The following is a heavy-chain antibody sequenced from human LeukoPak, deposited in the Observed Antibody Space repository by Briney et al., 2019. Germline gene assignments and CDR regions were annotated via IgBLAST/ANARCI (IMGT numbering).Heavy chain of an antibody. Sequence: PGRSLRLSCAASGFTFSPYTMHWFRQPPGKGLEWVSYINTGSTTIYYADSVKGRFTISRDNAKNSLYLHMNSLRAEDTAVYYCARDSSVCEFDVWGQGTMVTVSS. CDR1: GFTFSPYT. J-gene: IGHJ3*01. D-gene: IGHD6-6*01. CDR3: ARDSSVCEFDV. V-gene: IGHV3-48*01. CDR2: INTGSTTI.